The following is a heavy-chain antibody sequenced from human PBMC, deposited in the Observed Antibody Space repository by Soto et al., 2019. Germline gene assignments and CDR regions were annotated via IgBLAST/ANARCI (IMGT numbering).Heavy chain of an antibody. CDR1: GFTFSDHY. V-gene: IGHV3-72*01. J-gene: IGHJ6*03. CDR3: ARAAVVPAALDYYYYYMDG. CDR2: TRNKANSYTT. Sequence: EVQLVESGGGLVQPGGSLRLSCAASGFTFSDHYMDWVRQAPGKGLEWVGRTRNKANSYTTEYAASVKGRFTISRDDSKNSLYLQMNSLKTEDTAVYYCARAAVVPAALDYYYYYMDGWGKGTTVTVSS. D-gene: IGHD2-2*01.